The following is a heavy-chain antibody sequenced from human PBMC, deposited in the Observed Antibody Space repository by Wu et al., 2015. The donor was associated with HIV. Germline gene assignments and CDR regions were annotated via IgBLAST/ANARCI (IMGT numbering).Heavy chain of an antibody. CDR2: ISDYERNI. Sequence: QVKLVQSGIELKKSGASVKVSCQASGYNFNGYGIIWVRQAPGQGLEWMGWISDYERNIHHAQKFQGRVTLTSDTITSTSYMELRSLTYNDTAVYYCAKQRAYNSDWYIYDYWGQGTLVTVSS. D-gene: IGHD6-19*01. J-gene: IGHJ4*02. V-gene: IGHV1-18*01. CDR1: GYNFNGYG. CDR3: AKQRAYNSDWYIYDY.